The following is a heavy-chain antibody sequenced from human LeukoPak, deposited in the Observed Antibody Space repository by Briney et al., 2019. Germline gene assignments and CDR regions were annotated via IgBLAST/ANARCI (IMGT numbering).Heavy chain of an antibody. CDR1: GGSISSYY. J-gene: IGHJ6*02. V-gene: IGHV4-59*01. D-gene: IGHD2-2*01. Sequence: SETLSLTCTVSGGSISSYYWSWIRQPPGKGLEWIGYIYYSGSTNYNPSLKSRVTISVDTSKNQFSLKLSSVTAADTAVYYCARVIGYCSSTSCYAWGQGTTVTVSS. CDR3: ARVIGYCSSTSCYA. CDR2: IYYSGST.